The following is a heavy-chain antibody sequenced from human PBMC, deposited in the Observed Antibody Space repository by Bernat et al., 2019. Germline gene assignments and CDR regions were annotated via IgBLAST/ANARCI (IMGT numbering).Heavy chain of an antibody. V-gene: IGHV3-7*03. Sequence: EVQLVQSGGDLVQPGGSLRLSCAASEFTFGTYWMSWLRLAPGKGLEWVDLINQDGSGKFYADSVKGRFTISRDNAKSSLFLQMNGLKGEDKAMYYCTIARGDNHWGQGTLVTVSS. CDR3: TIARGDNH. CDR2: INQDGSGK. D-gene: IGHD5-24*01. J-gene: IGHJ4*02. CDR1: EFTFGTYW.